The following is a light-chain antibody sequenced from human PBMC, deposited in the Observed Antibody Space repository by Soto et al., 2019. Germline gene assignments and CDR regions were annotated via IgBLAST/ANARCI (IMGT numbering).Light chain of an antibody. CDR2: GAS. Sequence: EIVLTQSPGTLSLSPGERATLSCRASQSVSSSYLAWYQQKPGQAPRLLIYGASSRATGIPDRFSGSGSGTDFTLTISRLEPEDFAVYYCQQYGSSPVTFSPGTKVDIK. J-gene: IGKJ3*01. V-gene: IGKV3-20*01. CDR3: QQYGSSPVT. CDR1: QSVSSSY.